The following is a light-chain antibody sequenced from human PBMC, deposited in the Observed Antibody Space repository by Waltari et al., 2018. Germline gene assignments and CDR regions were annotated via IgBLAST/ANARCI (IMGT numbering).Light chain of an antibody. Sequence: SYVLTQPPSVSVAPGETARLTCGGNNIESKSVHWYRQRPGQAPVLVITYDSDRPSGIPDRLSCSNSANTATLTISRVEAGDEADYYCQVWDANTDPGVFGTGTEVTVL. CDR1: NIESKS. CDR3: QVWDANTDPGV. CDR2: YDS. V-gene: IGLV3-21*01. J-gene: IGLJ1*01.